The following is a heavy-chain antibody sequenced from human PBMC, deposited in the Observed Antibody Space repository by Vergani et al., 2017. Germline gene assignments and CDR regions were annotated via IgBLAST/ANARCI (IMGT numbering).Heavy chain of an antibody. CDR3: ARMGGYDEGDAFRIGYFDS. J-gene: IGHJ4*02. CDR1: GDSISSGVYY. V-gene: IGHV4-31*03. CDR2: IYSTGST. Sequence: QVQLQESCPGLVKPSQTLSLTCSVPGDSISSGVYYWNWIRHHPGKGLEWIGYIYSTGSTHHNPSLRRRINMSVDTSKNQFSLKLNSVTAADTAMYYCARMGGYDEGDAFRIGYFDSWGPGILVTVSS. D-gene: IGHD3-22*01.